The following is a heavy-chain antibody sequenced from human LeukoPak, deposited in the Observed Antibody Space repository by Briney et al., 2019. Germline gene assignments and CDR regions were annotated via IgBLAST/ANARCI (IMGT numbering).Heavy chain of an antibody. D-gene: IGHD2-21*01. V-gene: IGHV3-15*01. CDR2: IKPKTDGETT. J-gene: IGHJ4*02. Sequence: GGSLRLSCAASGFTFGNSWMTWVRQAPGKGLEWVGRIKPKTDGETTEYAAPVKDRFSISRDDSKSMMYLQMNSLKTEDTAVYYCITPLPYSAQGGQGTLVTVSS. CDR3: ITPLPYSAQ. CDR1: GFTFGNSW.